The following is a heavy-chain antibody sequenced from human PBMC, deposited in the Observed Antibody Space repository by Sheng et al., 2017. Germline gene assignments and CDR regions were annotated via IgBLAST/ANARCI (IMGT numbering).Heavy chain of an antibody. D-gene: IGHD2-2*01. CDR2: ISYDGSNK. CDR3: ARDLPPLY. J-gene: IGHJ4*02. CDR1: GFTFSSYA. V-gene: IGHV3-30-3*01. Sequence: QVQLVESGGGVVQPGRSLRLSCAASGFTFSSYAMHWVRQAPGKGLEWVAVISYDGSNKYYADSVKGRFTISRDNSKNTLYLQMNSLRAEDTAVYYCARDLPPLYWGQGTLVTVSS.